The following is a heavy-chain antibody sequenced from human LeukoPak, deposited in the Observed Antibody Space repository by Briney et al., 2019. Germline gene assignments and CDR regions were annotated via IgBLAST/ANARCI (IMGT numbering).Heavy chain of an antibody. V-gene: IGHV3-21*01. CDR2: IISSSSYI. D-gene: IGHD2-15*01. Sequence: PGGSLRLSCAASGFTFSTYSMNWGRQAPGKGLEWVSSIISSSSYIYYADSVKGRFTISRDNAKNSLYLQMNSLRAEDTAVYYCARDPQYCSGGSCYSFDYWGQGTLVTVSS. CDR3: ARDPQYCSGGSCYSFDY. J-gene: IGHJ4*02. CDR1: GFTFSTYS.